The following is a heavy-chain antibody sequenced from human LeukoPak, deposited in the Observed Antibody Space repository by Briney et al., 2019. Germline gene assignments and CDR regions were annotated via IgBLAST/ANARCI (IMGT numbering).Heavy chain of an antibody. J-gene: IGHJ3*02. V-gene: IGHV3-30*02. CDR3: ARADYVGNDAFDI. CDR2: IRYDGSNK. D-gene: IGHD4-17*01. Sequence: GGSLRLSCAASGFTFSSYGMHWVRQAPGKGLEWVAFIRYDGSNKYYADSVKGRFTISRDNSKNTLYLQMNSLRAEDTAVYYCARADYVGNDAFDIWGQGTMVTVSS. CDR1: GFTFSSYG.